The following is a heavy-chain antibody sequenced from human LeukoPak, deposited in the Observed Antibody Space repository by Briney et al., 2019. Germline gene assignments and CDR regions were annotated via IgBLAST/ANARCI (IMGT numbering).Heavy chain of an antibody. V-gene: IGHV3-48*01. CDR2: ISSSSSTI. D-gene: IGHD2-15*01. J-gene: IGHJ4*02. CDR1: GFTFSSYS. CDR3: ARDVLVAAVLDY. Sequence: GGSLRLSCAASGFTFSSYSMNWVRQAPGKGLEWVSCISSSSSTIYYADSVKGRFTISRDNAKNSLYLQMNSLRGEDTAVYYCARDVLVAAVLDYWGQGTLVTVSS.